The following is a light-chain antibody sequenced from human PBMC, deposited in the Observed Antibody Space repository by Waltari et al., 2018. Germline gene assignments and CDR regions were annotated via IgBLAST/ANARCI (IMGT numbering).Light chain of an antibody. CDR1: QSLNTW. V-gene: IGKV1-5*03. CDR2: MVS. J-gene: IGKJ1*01. CDR3: QQYQSYWWT. Sequence: DIQMTQSPSTLSASVGDRVTITCRASQSLNTWLAWYQLKPGKAPKPLIYMVSNLESGVPARFSGSGSGTEFTLTISSLQPDDFATYYRQQYQSYWWTFGQGTKVEMK.